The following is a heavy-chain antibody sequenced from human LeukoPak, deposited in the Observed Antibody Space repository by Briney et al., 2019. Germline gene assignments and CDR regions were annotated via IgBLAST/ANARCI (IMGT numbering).Heavy chain of an antibody. D-gene: IGHD3-16*01. CDR3: ARQPQGDYLSLPGTWAYFDY. Sequence: SETLSLTCTVSGGSISSSSYYWGWIRQPPGKGLEWIGSIYYSGSTYYNPSLKSRVTISVDTSKNQFSLKLSSVTAADTAVYYCARQPQGDYLSLPGTWAYFDYWGQGTLVTVSS. CDR2: IYYSGST. J-gene: IGHJ4*02. V-gene: IGHV4-39*01. CDR1: GGSISSSSYY.